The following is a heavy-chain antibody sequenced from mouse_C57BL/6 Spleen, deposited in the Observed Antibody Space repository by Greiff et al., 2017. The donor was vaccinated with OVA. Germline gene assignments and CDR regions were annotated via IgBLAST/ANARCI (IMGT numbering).Heavy chain of an antibody. V-gene: IGHV1-69*01. J-gene: IGHJ3*01. D-gene: IGHD2-5*01. CDR3: ARSGDYSNYVFAY. CDR1: GYTFTSYW. CDR2: IDPSDSYT. Sequence: QVQLQQPGAELVMPGASVKLSCKASGYTFTSYWMHWVKQRPGQGLEWIGEIDPSDSYTNYNQKFKGKSTLTVDKSSSTAYMQLSSLTSEDSAVYYCARSGDYSNYVFAYWGQGTLVTVSA.